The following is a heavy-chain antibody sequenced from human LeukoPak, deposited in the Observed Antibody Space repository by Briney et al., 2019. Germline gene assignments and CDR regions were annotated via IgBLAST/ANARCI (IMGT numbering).Heavy chain of an antibody. D-gene: IGHD2-2*01. V-gene: IGHV1-18*01. Sequence: ASVKVSRKASGCTFTSYGISWVRQAPGQGLEWMGWISAYNGNTNYAQKLQGRVTMTTDTSTSTAYMELRSLRSDDTAVYYCARADCSSTSCYEFDYWGQGTLVTVSS. CDR1: GCTFTSYG. J-gene: IGHJ4*02. CDR3: ARADCSSTSCYEFDY. CDR2: ISAYNGNT.